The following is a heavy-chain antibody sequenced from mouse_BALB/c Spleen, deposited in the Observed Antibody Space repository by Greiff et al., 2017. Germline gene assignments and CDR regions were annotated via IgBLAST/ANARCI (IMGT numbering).Heavy chain of an antibody. Sequence: EVQLQQSGTVLARPGASVKMSCKASGYTFTSYWMHWVKQRPGQGLEWIGAIYPGNSDTSYNQKFKGKAKLTAVTSTSTAYMELSSLTNEDSAVYYCTPYYRYAWFADWGQGTLVTVSA. CDR3: TPYYRYAWFAD. V-gene: IGHV1-5*01. J-gene: IGHJ3*01. CDR2: IYPGNSDT. CDR1: GYTFTSYW. D-gene: IGHD2-14*01.